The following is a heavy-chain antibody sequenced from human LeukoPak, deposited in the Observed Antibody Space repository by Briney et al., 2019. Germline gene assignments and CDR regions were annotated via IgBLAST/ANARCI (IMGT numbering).Heavy chain of an antibody. J-gene: IGHJ4*02. CDR3: ARAGAYCSSTSCYEYVDY. CDR1: GGSISSSSYY. V-gene: IGHV4-39*07. D-gene: IGHD2-2*01. CDR2: IYYSGST. Sequence: SETLSLTCTVSGGSISSSSYYWGWIRQPPGKGLEWIGSIYYSGSTYYNPSLKSRVTISVDTSKNQFSLKLSSVTAADTAVYYCARAGAYCSSTSCYEYVDYWGQGTLVTVSS.